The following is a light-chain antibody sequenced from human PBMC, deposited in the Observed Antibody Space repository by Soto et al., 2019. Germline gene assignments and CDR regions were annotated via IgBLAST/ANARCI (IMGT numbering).Light chain of an antibody. V-gene: IGKV3-15*01. CDR3: QQYNDWPRT. CDR1: QSISNT. J-gene: IGKJ2*01. Sequence: EIVMTQSPATLSVSPGERATLSCRASQSISNTLAWFQQKPGQGPRLLIYGASTRATGIPARFSGSGSGTEFTLTISSLQSEDFAVYFCQQYNDWPRTVGQGTTLEIK. CDR2: GAS.